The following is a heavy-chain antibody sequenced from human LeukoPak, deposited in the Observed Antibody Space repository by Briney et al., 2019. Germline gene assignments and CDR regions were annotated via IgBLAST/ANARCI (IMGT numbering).Heavy chain of an antibody. CDR2: IRRRAYGGAA. Sequence: GGSLRLSCTTSGFAFDDFAMSWVRQPAGKGLEWVGFIRRRAYGGAAEYAASVKGRFIISRDDSKGIAYLQMNSLKSEDTAVYYCSRNGLVDFDYWGQGSRVIVSP. CDR1: GFAFDDFA. CDR3: SRNGLVDFDY. V-gene: IGHV3-49*04. J-gene: IGHJ4*02.